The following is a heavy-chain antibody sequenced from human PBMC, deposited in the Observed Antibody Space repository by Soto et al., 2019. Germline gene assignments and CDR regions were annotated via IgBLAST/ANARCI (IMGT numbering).Heavy chain of an antibody. CDR2: ISYDGSNK. Sequence: GGSLRLSCAASGFTFSSYGMHWVRQAPGKGLEWVAVISYDGSNKYYADSVKGRFTISRDNSKNTLYLQMNSLRAEDTAVYYCANEIEVVPAAFFGAFDIWGQGTMVT. J-gene: IGHJ3*02. D-gene: IGHD2-2*01. CDR1: GFTFSSYG. CDR3: ANEIEVVPAAFFGAFDI. V-gene: IGHV3-30*18.